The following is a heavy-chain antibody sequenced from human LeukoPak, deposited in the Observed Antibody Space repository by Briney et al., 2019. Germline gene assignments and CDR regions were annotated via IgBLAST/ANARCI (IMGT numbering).Heavy chain of an antibody. Sequence: GESLKISCKGSGYSFTSYWIGWVRQLPGKGLEWMGIIYPGDSDTRYSPSFQGQVPISADKSIRTAYLQWSRLKASDTAMYYCARAHPLVVTRHFDFWGQGPLVTVSS. J-gene: IGHJ4*02. D-gene: IGHD4-23*01. CDR1: GYSFTSYW. V-gene: IGHV5-51*01. CDR3: ARAHPLVVTRHFDF. CDR2: IYPGDSDT.